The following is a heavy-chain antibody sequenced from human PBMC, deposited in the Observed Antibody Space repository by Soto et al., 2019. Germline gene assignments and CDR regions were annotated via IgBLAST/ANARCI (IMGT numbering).Heavy chain of an antibody. CDR1: GFSLSSTRMA. CDR3: AHIVVAGLGYYFHY. Sequence: QITLKESGPTLVKPTQTLTLTCTFSGFSLSSTRMAVGWIRQPPGKALEWLALIYWDDDKRYSPFLKSRLTITKDTSQNQVVLTMSHMDPVDTARYYCAHIVVAGLGYYFHYWGQGTLVTVSS. CDR2: IYWDDDK. J-gene: IGHJ4*02. V-gene: IGHV2-5*02. D-gene: IGHD6-19*01.